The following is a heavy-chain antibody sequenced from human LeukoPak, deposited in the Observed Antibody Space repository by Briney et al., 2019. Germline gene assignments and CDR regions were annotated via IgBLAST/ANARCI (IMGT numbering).Heavy chain of an antibody. D-gene: IGHD3-10*01. J-gene: IGHJ4*02. CDR1: GYSISSGYY. CDR3: ARSSASPGSGEILDY. CDR2: IYHSGST. V-gene: IGHV4-38-2*01. Sequence: SETLSLTCAVSGYSISSGYYWGWIRQPPGKGLEGIGSIYHSGSTYYNPSLKSRVTISVDTSKNQFSLKLSSVTAADTAVYYCARSSASPGSGEILDYWGQGTLVTVSS.